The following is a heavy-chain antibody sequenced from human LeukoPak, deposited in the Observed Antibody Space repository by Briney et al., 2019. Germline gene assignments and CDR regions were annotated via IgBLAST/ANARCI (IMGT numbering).Heavy chain of an antibody. Sequence: SETLSLTCTVSGDSISGYYWSWIRQPAGKGLEWIGRIYTSGSTSYNPSLKSRLTISVDTSKKQFSLKLTSVSAADTAVYYCARIEGSSFGPFDYWGRGTLVTVSS. CDR2: IYTSGST. V-gene: IGHV4-4*07. CDR3: ARIEGSSFGPFDY. J-gene: IGHJ4*02. CDR1: GDSISGYY. D-gene: IGHD2-15*01.